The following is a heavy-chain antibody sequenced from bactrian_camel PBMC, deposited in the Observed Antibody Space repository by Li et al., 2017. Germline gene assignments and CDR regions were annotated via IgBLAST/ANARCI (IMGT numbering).Heavy chain of an antibody. CDR3: VEQNCPSGSRCSSAYNF. V-gene: IGHV3S55*01. D-gene: IGHD7*01. Sequence: VQLVESGGGSVQAGGSLRLACTHSGYYSSYCLGWFRQAPGKEREGVAAIDDDGSTTYADSVKGRFTISRENDKNLLYLELNTLKTEDTAMYYCVEQNCPSGSRCSSAYNFWGQGTQVTVS. CDR2: IDDDGST. CDR1: GYYSSYC. J-gene: IGHJ4*01.